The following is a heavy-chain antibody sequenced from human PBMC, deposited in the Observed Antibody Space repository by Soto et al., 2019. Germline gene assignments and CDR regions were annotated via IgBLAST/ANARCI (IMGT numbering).Heavy chain of an antibody. CDR3: ARGTQKKGYYDSSGYPIDY. J-gene: IGHJ4*02. CDR1: GYTFTSYY. Sequence: QVQLVQSGAEVKKPGASVKVSCKASGYTFTSYYMHWVRQAPGQGLEWMGIINPSGGSTSYAQKFQGRVTMTRDTTTSTVYMEMSSLRSADTAVYYCARGTQKKGYYDSSGYPIDYWGQGTLVTVSS. CDR2: INPSGGST. V-gene: IGHV1-46*01. D-gene: IGHD3-22*01.